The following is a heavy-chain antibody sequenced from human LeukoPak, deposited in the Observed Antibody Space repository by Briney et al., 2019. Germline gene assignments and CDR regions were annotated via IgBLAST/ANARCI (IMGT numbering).Heavy chain of an antibody. CDR1: GFLFSSYG. D-gene: IGHD3-10*01. Sequence: GRSLRLSCAASGFLFSSYGMHWVRQAPGKGLEWVAVIWYDGSNKYYADSVKGRFTISRDNSKNTLYLQMNSLRAEDTAVYYCAKDGKVGTMVRGVANWFDPWGQGTLVTVSS. CDR2: IWYDGSNK. CDR3: AKDGKVGTMVRGVANWFDP. J-gene: IGHJ5*02. V-gene: IGHV3-33*06.